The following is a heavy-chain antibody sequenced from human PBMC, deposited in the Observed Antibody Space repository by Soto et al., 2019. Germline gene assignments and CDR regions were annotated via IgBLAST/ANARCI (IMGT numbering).Heavy chain of an antibody. J-gene: IGHJ4*02. D-gene: IGHD1-26*01. CDR1: GVSISSGGYY. CDR2: IYNSGST. V-gene: IGHV4-31*03. CDR3: ARDRANSGSHFGY. Sequence: QVQLQESGPGLVKPSQTLTLTCNVSGVSISSGGYYWSWIRQYPGKGLEWIGYIYNSGSTYYNPSLKSRVTISVDTSKNQFSLKLSSVTAADTAVYYCARDRANSGSHFGYWGQGTLVTVSS.